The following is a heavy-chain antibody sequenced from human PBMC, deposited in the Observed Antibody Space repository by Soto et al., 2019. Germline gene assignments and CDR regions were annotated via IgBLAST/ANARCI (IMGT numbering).Heavy chain of an antibody. CDR2: INPSGGST. CDR3: AREDLVRDYYYGMDV. V-gene: IGHV1-46*01. D-gene: IGHD6-13*01. J-gene: IGHJ6*04. Sequence: ASVKVSCKASGYTFTSYYMHWVRQAPGQGLEWMGIINPSGGSTSYAQKFQGRVTMTRDTSTSTVYMELSSLRSEDTAVYYCAREDLVRDYYYGMDVWGKGTTVAVSS. CDR1: GYTFTSYY.